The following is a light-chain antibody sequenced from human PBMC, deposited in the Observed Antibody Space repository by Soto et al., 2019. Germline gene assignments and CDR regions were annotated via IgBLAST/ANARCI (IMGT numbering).Light chain of an antibody. CDR3: QQYNNSPGT. CDR1: ESMSNN. Sequence: VRMQAAAYLSVSPVERATLSSRAGESMSNNLAWYQQKPGQAPRLLIYGAATRAAGIPARFSGRGSGTEFTLTISSLQSEDFGVYYCQQYNNSPGTFGGGTKVDIK. V-gene: IGKV3-15*01. J-gene: IGKJ4*01. CDR2: GAA.